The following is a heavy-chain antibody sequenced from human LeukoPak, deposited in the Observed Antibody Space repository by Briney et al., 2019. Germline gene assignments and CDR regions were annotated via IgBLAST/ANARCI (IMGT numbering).Heavy chain of an antibody. CDR3: ARWSRGAWYFDL. CDR1: GYTLTELS. D-gene: IGHD3-10*01. J-gene: IGHJ2*01. Sequence: ASVKVSCKVSGYTLTELSMHWVRQAPGKGLEWMGGIIPIFGTANYAQKFQGRVTITADESTSTAYMELSSLRSEDTAVYYCARWSRGAWYFDLWGRGTLVTVSS. V-gene: IGHV1-69*13. CDR2: IIPIFGTA.